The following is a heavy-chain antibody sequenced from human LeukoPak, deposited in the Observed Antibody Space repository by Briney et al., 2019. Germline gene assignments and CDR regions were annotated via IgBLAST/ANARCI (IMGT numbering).Heavy chain of an antibody. V-gene: IGHV7-4-1*02. CDR2: INTNTGNP. D-gene: IGHD6-13*01. CDR3: ARDARIAAAGTRWFDP. J-gene: IGHJ5*02. CDR1: GYTFTSYA. Sequence: ASVKVSCKASGYTFTSYAMNWVRQAPGQGLGWMGWINTNTGNPTYAQGFTGRFVFSLDTSVSTAYLQISSLKAEDTAVYYCARDARIAAAGTRWFDPWGQGTLVTVSS.